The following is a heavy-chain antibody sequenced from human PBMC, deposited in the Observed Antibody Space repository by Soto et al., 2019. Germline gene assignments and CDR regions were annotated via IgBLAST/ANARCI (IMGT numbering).Heavy chain of an antibody. CDR1: GGTFSSYS. J-gene: IGHJ4*01. CDR3: AIGSTYSGAFDF. CDR2: FVPLVGTA. V-gene: IGHV1-69*01. Sequence: QVQLVQSGAEVKKPGSSVKVSCKASGGTFSSYSITWVRQAPGQGLEWMGGFVPLVGTANYAQKFQGRLTITAGEFPITAFMAMSSLRSDDTALYYCAIGSTYSGAFDFWGEGSLVTVSS. D-gene: IGHD1-26*01.